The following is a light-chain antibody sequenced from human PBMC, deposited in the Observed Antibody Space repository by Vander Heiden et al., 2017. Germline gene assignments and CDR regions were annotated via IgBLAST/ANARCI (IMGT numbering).Light chain of an antibody. V-gene: IGLV3-25*03. CDR1: ALPKQY. CDR3: QSADSSGTFVV. J-gene: IGLJ2*01. CDR2: KDS. Sequence: SYELTQPPSVSVSPGQPARITCSGDALPKQYADWYQQKPGQAPVLVIYKDSESPSGIPERFSGSSSGTTVTLTISGVQAEDEADYYCQSADSSGTFVVFGGGTKLTVL.